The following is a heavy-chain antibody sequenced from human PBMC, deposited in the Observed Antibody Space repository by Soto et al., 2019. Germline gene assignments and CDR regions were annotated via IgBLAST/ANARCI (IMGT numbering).Heavy chain of an antibody. CDR3: ARDPSIAAAGTGSY. Sequence: QVQLVQSGAEVKKPGSSVKVSCKASGGTFSSYTISWVRQAPGQGLEWMGRIIPILGIANYAQKFQGRVTITADKSTNTAYMELSSLRSEDTAVYYCARDPSIAAAGTGSYWGQGTLVTVSS. CDR2: IIPILGIA. V-gene: IGHV1-69*08. J-gene: IGHJ4*02. D-gene: IGHD6-13*01. CDR1: GGTFSSYT.